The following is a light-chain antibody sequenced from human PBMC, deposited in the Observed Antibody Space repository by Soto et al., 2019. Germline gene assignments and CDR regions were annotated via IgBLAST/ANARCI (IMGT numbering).Light chain of an antibody. Sequence: DVVMTQSPLSLPVTLGQPASSSCRSSQSLVYSDGNTYLNWSQQRPGQSPRRLIYKVSNRDSGVPDRFSGSGSCTDFTLKISRVVAEGVGVYYCMQGKHWPYNFGQGTKLAIK. CDR2: KVS. CDR3: MQGKHWPYN. J-gene: IGKJ2*01. V-gene: IGKV2-30*01. CDR1: QSLVYSDGNTY.